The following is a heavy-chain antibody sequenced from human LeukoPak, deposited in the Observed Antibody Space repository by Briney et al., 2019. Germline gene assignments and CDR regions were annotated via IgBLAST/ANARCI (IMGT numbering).Heavy chain of an antibody. CDR3: AHTVRSSGWYAGRYNWFDP. CDR1: GFSLSTSGVG. J-gene: IGHJ5*02. CDR2: IYWDDDK. Sequence: SGPTLVNPTQTLTLACTFSGFSLSTSGVGVGWIRQPPGKALEWLALIYWDDDKRYSPSLKSRLTITKDTSKNQVVLTMTNMDPVDTATYYCAHTVRSSGWYAGRYNWFDPWGQGTLVTVSS. D-gene: IGHD6-19*01. V-gene: IGHV2-5*02.